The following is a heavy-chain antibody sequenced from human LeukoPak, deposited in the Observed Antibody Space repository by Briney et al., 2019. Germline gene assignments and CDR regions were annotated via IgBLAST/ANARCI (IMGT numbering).Heavy chain of an antibody. CDR1: GYTLTELS. J-gene: IGHJ4*02. V-gene: IGHV1-24*01. CDR2: FDPEDGET. D-gene: IGHD5-18*01. Sequence: ASVKVSCKVSGYTLTELSMHWVRQAPGKGLEWMGGFDPEDGETIYAQKFQGRVTMTEDTSTDTAYMELSSLRSEDTAVYYCATVGYSYGPEHNYYFDYWGQGTLVTISS. CDR3: ATVGYSYGPEHNYYFDY.